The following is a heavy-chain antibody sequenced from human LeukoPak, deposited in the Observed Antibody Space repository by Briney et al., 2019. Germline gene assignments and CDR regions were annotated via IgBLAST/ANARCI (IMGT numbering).Heavy chain of an antibody. CDR1: GGSFSGYY. Sequence: PSETLSLTCAVYGGSFSGYYWSWIRQPPGKGLEWIGEINHSGSTNHNPSLKSRVTISVDTSKNQFSLKLSSVTAADTAVYYCARRPYSSSWYELRDYWGQGTLVTVSS. CDR2: INHSGST. D-gene: IGHD6-13*01. CDR3: ARRPYSSSWYELRDY. V-gene: IGHV4-34*01. J-gene: IGHJ4*02.